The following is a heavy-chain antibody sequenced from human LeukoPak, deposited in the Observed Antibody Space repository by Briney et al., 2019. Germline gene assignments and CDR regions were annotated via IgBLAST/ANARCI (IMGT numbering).Heavy chain of an antibody. D-gene: IGHD3-10*01. CDR1: GGSISSSSYY. CDR3: ARDSRFGEVFLNWFDP. CDR2: IYYSGST. V-gene: IGHV4-39*07. Sequence: SETLSLTCTVSGGSISSSSYYWGWIRQSPGKGLEWIGSIYYSGSTYYNPSLKSRVTISIDTSKNQFSLRLGSVTAADTAVYYCARDSRFGEVFLNWFDPWGQGTLVTVSS. J-gene: IGHJ5*02.